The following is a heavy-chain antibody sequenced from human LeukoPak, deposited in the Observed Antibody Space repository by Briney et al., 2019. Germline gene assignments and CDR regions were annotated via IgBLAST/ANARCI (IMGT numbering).Heavy chain of an antibody. D-gene: IGHD6-19*01. J-gene: IGHJ4*02. CDR1: GFTFSSYG. Sequence: GRSLRLSCAASGFTFSSYGMHWVRQAPGKGLEWVAVISYDGSNKYYADSVKGRFTISRDNSKNTLYLQMNSLRAEDTAVYYCARGGEDIAVAQDSWGQGTLVTVSS. V-gene: IGHV3-30*03. CDR3: ARGGEDIAVAQDS. CDR2: ISYDGSNK.